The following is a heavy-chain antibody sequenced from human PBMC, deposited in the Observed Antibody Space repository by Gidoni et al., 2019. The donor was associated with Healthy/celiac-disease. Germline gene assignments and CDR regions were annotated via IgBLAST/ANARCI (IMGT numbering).Heavy chain of an antibody. CDR2: INPNSGGT. V-gene: IGHV1-2*02. J-gene: IGHJ3*02. D-gene: IGHD3-3*01. CDR3: ARGYDFWSGYYTGVYVDDAFDI. CDR1: GYTFTGSY. Sequence: QVQLVQSGAEVKKPGASVKVSCKASGYTFTGSYMHWVRQAPGQGLEWMGWINPNSGGTNYAQKFQGRVTMTRDTSISTAYMELSRLRSDDTAVYYCARGYDFWSGYYTGVYVDDAFDIWGQGTMVTVSS.